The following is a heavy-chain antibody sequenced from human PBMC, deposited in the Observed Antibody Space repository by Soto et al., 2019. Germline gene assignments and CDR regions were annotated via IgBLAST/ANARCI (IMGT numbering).Heavy chain of an antibody. V-gene: IGHV3-49*04. Sequence: GGSLRLSCTASGFTFGDYAMSWVRQAPGKGLEWVGFIRNKAYGGTTEYAASVKGRFTISRDDSKSIAYLQMNSLKTEDTAVYYCTRESSVGATARWGQGTLVTVSS. CDR2: IRNKAYGGTT. J-gene: IGHJ4*02. CDR1: GFTFGDYA. D-gene: IGHD1-26*01. CDR3: TRESSVGATAR.